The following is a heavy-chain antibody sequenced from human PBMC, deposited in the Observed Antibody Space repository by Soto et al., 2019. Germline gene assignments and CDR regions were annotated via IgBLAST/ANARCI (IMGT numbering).Heavy chain of an antibody. D-gene: IGHD3-3*01. J-gene: IGHJ6*02. CDR2: IYYSGST. CDR1: GGSISSSSYY. Sequence: SETLSLTCTVSGGSISSSSYYWGWIRQPPGKGLEWIGSIYYSGSTYYNPSLKSRVTISVDTSKNQFSLKLSSVTAADTAVYYCARQGSPGNYDFWSGYLYYYYGMDVWGXGTTVTVS. CDR3: ARQGSPGNYDFWSGYLYYYYGMDV. V-gene: IGHV4-39*01.